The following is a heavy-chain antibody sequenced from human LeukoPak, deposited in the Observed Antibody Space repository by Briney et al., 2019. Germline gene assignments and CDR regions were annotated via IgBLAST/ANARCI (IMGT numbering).Heavy chain of an antibody. CDR3: TRDREQEPTYDY. CDR1: GFTFSSYW. CDR2: INGDGSVK. V-gene: IGHV3-74*01. J-gene: IGHJ4*02. Sequence: GGSLRLSCEASGFTFSSYWMHWVRQAPGEGLVWVSRINGDGSVKSSADSVKGRFTISRDNAKNTLYLQMSSLRADDTAVYYCTRDREQEPTYDYWGQGTLVTVSS. D-gene: IGHD6-13*01.